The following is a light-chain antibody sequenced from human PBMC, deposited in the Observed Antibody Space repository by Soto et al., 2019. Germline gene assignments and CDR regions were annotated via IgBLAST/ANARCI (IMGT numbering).Light chain of an antibody. Sequence: QSALTQPASVSGSPGQSITISCTGTSDDIGGYNYVSWYQQHPGKAPKLIIYDVSSRPSGVSNRFSGSKSGTTASLTISGLQAEDEADYYCSSYTRSITSLLFGAGTKVTV. CDR2: DVS. CDR3: SSYTRSITSLL. J-gene: IGLJ1*01. V-gene: IGLV2-14*01. CDR1: SDDIGGYNY.